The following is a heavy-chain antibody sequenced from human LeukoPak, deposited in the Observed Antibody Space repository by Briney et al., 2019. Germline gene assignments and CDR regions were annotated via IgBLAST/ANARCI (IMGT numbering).Heavy chain of an antibody. D-gene: IGHD4-17*01. Sequence: SETLSLTCAVYGGSFSGYYWSWIRQPPGKGLEWIGEINHSGSTNYNPSLKSRVTISVDTSKNQLSLKLSSVTAADTAVYYCARAPLRFYFDYWGQGTLVTVSS. J-gene: IGHJ4*02. CDR2: INHSGST. CDR1: GGSFSGYY. V-gene: IGHV4-34*01. CDR3: ARAPLRFYFDY.